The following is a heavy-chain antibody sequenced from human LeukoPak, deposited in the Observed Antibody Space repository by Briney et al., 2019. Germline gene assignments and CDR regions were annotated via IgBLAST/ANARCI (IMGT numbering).Heavy chain of an antibody. CDR3: ARDRGSIVATITGTFDI. CDR1: GFTFSSYA. CDR2: ISSNGGST. Sequence: GGSLRLSCAASGFTFSSYAMHWVSQAPGKGLEYVSAISSNGGSTYYANSVKGRFTISRDNSKNALYLQMGSLRAEDMAVYYCARDRGSIVATITGTFDIWGQGTMVTVSS. V-gene: IGHV3-64*01. D-gene: IGHD5-12*01. J-gene: IGHJ3*02.